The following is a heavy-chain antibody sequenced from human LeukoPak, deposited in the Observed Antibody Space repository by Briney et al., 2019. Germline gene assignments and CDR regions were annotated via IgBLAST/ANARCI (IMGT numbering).Heavy chain of an antibody. J-gene: IGHJ6*02. CDR2: ISAYNGNT. CDR1: GYTFTSYG. Sequence: GASVKVSCKASGYTFTSYGISWVRQAPGQGLEWMGWISAYNGNTNYAQKLQGRVTMTTDTSTSTAYMELRSLRSDDTAVYYCARDTPIQFSSSSHYYYGIDVWGQGTTVTVSS. D-gene: IGHD6-6*01. V-gene: IGHV1-18*01. CDR3: ARDTPIQFSSSSHYYYGIDV.